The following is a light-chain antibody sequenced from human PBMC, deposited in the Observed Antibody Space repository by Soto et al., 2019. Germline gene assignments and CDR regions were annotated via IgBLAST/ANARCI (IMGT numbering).Light chain of an antibody. CDR2: DVI. J-gene: IGLJ1*01. CDR3: CSYAGGYTHV. Sequence: QSVLTQPRSVSGSPGQSVTISCTATRSDIGGYNFVSWYQQHPGQAPKLIIYDVIKRPSAVPDRFSGSKSGNTAGVTSYGLQAEDEADYYCCSYAGGYTHVFGTGTKVTVL. V-gene: IGLV2-11*01. CDR1: RSDIGGYNF.